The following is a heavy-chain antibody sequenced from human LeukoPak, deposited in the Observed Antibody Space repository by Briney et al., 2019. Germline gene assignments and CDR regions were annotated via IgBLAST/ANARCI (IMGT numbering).Heavy chain of an antibody. D-gene: IGHD1-26*01. CDR1: GFVFNNYG. CDR3: ARRSSGTSGLDY. CDR2: IWTDGSKK. Sequence: GKSLRLSCAASGFVFNNYGMYWVRQAPGKGLEWVAVIWTDGSKKSYADSVKGRFTFTRDNSKNMLYLRMDSLRADDTAVYYCARRSSGTSGLDYWGLGILVTVSS. V-gene: IGHV3-33*07. J-gene: IGHJ4*02.